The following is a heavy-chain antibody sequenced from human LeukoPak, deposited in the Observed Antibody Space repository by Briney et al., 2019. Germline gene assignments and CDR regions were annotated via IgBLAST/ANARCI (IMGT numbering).Heavy chain of an antibody. CDR2: IYSGGST. Sequence: PGGSLRLSCAASGFTVSSNYMSWVRQAPGKGLEWVSVIYSGGSTYYADSVKGRSTISRDNSKNTLYLQMNSLRAEDTAVYYCARVDTAMVRKREYYYYYYMDVWGKGTTVTISS. D-gene: IGHD5-18*01. CDR3: ARVDTAMVRKREYYYYYYMDV. CDR1: GFTVSSNY. V-gene: IGHV3-53*01. J-gene: IGHJ6*03.